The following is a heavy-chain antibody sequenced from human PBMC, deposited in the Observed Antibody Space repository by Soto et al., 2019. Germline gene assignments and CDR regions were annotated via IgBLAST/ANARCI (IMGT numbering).Heavy chain of an antibody. Sequence: ESGGGLIQPGGSLRLSCAVSGFTVSNNYMSWVRQAPGKGLEGVSVIYSGGYTAYGDSVKGRFTISRDNSKNTLYLQMNSRGAPRPGVCMWGALRGGGGYWGQGTLVTVSS. CDR2: IYSGGYT. V-gene: IGHV3-53*01. CDR3: GALRGGGGY. CDR1: GFTVSNNY. J-gene: IGHJ4*02. D-gene: IGHD3-16*01.